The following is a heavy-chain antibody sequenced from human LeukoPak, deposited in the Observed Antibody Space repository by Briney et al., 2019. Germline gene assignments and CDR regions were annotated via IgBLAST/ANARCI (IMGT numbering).Heavy chain of an antibody. D-gene: IGHD7-27*01. CDR3: ARAWASVNARWFDP. V-gene: IGHV4-61*02. CDR2: IYTSGST. CDR1: GGSISSGSYY. J-gene: IGHJ5*02. Sequence: PSQTLSLTCTVSGGSISSGSYYWSWIRQPAGKGLEWIGRIYTSGSTNYNPSLKSRVTIAVDTSKNQFSLKLSSVTAADTAVYYCARAWASVNARWFDPWGQGTLVTVSS.